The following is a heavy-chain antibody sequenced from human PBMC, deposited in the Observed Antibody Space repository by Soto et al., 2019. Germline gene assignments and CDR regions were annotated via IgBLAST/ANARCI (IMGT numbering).Heavy chain of an antibody. Sequence: GGSLRLSCAASGFTFSSYIMNWVRQAPGKGLEWVASISRSSSTIYYADSLKGRLTISRDNAKNSLSLEMNSLRGEDTAVYYCARTGIVASGTIYAMDVWGLGTTVTVSS. CDR1: GFTFSSYI. D-gene: IGHD6-13*01. J-gene: IGHJ6*02. CDR2: ISRSSSTI. V-gene: IGHV3-48*01. CDR3: ARTGIVASGTIYAMDV.